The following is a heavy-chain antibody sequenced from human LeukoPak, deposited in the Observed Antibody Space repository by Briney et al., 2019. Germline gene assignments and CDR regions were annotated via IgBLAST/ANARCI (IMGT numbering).Heavy chain of an antibody. CDR3: ARAELGYGSFDY. V-gene: IGHV4-59*01. CDR2: IYYSGST. CDR1: GGSISSYY. D-gene: IGHD3-10*01. Sequence: SETLSLTCTVSGGSISSYYWSWIRQPPGKGLEWIGYIYYSGSTNYNPSLKSRVTISVDTSKNQFSLKLSSVTAADTAVYYCARAELGYGSFDYWGQGTLVTVSS. J-gene: IGHJ4*02.